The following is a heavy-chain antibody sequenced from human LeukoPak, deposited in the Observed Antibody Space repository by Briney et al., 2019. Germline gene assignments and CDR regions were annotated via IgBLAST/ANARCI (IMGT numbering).Heavy chain of an antibody. D-gene: IGHD3-10*01. Sequence: GGSLRLSCASSGFILSSYAMSWVRQAPGKGLEWVSAITGSGGSTYYADSVRGRVTISRDNSKNTLYLQMNSLRAEDTAVYYCAKDYYYGSGSPHSGPFDYWGQGTLVTVSS. CDR3: AKDYYYGSGSPHSGPFDY. J-gene: IGHJ4*02. CDR1: GFILSSYA. V-gene: IGHV3-23*01. CDR2: ITGSGGST.